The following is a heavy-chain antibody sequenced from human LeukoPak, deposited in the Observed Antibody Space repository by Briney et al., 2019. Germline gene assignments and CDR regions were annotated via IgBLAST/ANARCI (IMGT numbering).Heavy chain of an antibody. V-gene: IGHV3-9*01. CDR1: GFTFDDYA. J-gene: IGHJ4*02. Sequence: GGSLRLSCAASGFTFDDYAMHWVRHAPGKGLEWVSGISWNSGSIGYADSVKGRFTISRDNAKNSLYLQMNSLRAEDTALYYCAKDISRGSGSSFDYWGQGTLVTVSS. CDR2: ISWNSGSI. CDR3: AKDISRGSGSSFDY. D-gene: IGHD1-26*01.